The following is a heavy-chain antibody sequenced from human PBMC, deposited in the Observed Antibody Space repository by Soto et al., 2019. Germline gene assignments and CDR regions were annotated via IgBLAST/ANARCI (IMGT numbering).Heavy chain of an antibody. Sequence: SETLSLTCAVYGGSFSGYYWTWIRQPPGKGLEWIGYIYYSRSTNYNPSLKSRVTISVDTSKNQFSLKLSSVTAADTAVYYCARDLGYGSGSLCAFDIWGQGTMVTVSS. J-gene: IGHJ3*02. D-gene: IGHD3-10*01. CDR3: ARDLGYGSGSLCAFDI. CDR2: IYYSRST. V-gene: IGHV4-59*12. CDR1: GGSFSGYY.